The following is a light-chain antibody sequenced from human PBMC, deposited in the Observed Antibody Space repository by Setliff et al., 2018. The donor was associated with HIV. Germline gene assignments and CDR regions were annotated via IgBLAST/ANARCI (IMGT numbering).Light chain of an antibody. Sequence: QSALTQPASVSGSPGQSITLSCTGTSSDVGSYNFVSWYQQHPGRAPKLMIYDVTKRPSGVSDRFSGSKSGHTASLTISGLQADDEADYYCSSSTTDTSDVFGTGTKVT. CDR2: DVT. J-gene: IGLJ1*01. CDR1: SSDVGSYNF. V-gene: IGLV2-14*03. CDR3: SSSTTDTSDV.